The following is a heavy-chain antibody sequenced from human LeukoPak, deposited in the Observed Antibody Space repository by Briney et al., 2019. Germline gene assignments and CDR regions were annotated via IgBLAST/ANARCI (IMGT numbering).Heavy chain of an antibody. D-gene: IGHD1-26*01. CDR3: AKGEGGSYSGPDY. Sequence: GGSLRLSCAASGFTFSSYAMSWVRQAPGKGLEWVSAISGSGGSTYYADSVKGRFTISRDNSKNTLYLQMNSLRAEDTAVYYRAKGEGGSYSGPDYWGQGTLVTVSS. CDR1: GFTFSSYA. V-gene: IGHV3-23*01. J-gene: IGHJ4*02. CDR2: ISGSGGST.